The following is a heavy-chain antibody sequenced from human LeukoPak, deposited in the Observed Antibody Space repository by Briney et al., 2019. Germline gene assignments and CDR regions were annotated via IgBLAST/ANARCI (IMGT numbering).Heavy chain of an antibody. V-gene: IGHV4-39*07. Sequence: SETLSLTCTVSGGSISSSSYYWGWIRQPPGKGLEWIGSIYYSGSTYYNPSLKSRVTISVDTSKNQFSLKLSSVTAADTAVYYCARGGMVRGVTNWFDPWGQGTLVTVSS. CDR1: GGSISSSSYY. CDR2: IYYSGST. CDR3: ARGGMVRGVTNWFDP. J-gene: IGHJ5*02. D-gene: IGHD3-10*01.